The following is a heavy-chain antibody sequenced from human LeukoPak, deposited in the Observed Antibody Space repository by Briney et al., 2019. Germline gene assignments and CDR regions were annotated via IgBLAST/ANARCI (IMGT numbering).Heavy chain of an antibody. CDR2: VYYSGST. J-gene: IGHJ3*02. Sequence: PSETLSLTYTVSGGSISTYFWSWIRQSPGKGLEWIGSVYYSGSTNYNPSLKSRVSISVDTSKNQFSLELSSVTAADTAVYYCAVNSTRHTFDISGQGTMVTVSS. V-gene: IGHV4-59*08. CDR1: GGSISTYF. D-gene: IGHD5-24*01. CDR3: AVNSTRHTFDI.